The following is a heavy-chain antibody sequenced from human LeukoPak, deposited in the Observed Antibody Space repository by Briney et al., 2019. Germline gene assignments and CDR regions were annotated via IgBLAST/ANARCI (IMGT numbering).Heavy chain of an antibody. J-gene: IGHJ5*02. D-gene: IGHD2-2*01. CDR2: ISYDGSNK. CDR3: AKVGGVVVPAAYNWFDP. Sequence: GGSLRLSCAASGFTFSSYAMHWVRQAPGKGLEWVAVISYDGSNKYYADSVKGRFTISRDNSKNTLYLQTNSLRAEDTAVYYCAKVGGVVVPAAYNWFDPWGQGTLVTVSS. CDR1: GFTFSSYA. V-gene: IGHV3-30-3*01.